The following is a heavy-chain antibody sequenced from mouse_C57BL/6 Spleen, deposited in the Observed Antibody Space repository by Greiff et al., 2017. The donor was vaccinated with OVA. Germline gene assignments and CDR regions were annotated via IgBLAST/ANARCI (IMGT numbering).Heavy chain of an antibody. D-gene: IGHD1-1*01. CDR2: ISSSSSNL. CDR3: ATNYGSSPWYFDV. V-gene: IGHV5-17*01. CDR1: GFTFRDSG. J-gene: IGHJ1*03. Sequence: EVQRVESGGGLVKPGGSLKLSCAASGFTFRDSGLHWVRQAPEKGLEWVAYISSSSSNLYYADTVKGRFTISRDNAKNTLFLQMTSLRAEDTAMYYCATNYGSSPWYFDVWGTGTTVTVSS.